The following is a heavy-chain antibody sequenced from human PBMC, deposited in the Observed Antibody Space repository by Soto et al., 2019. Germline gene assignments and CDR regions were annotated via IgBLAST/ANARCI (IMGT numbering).Heavy chain of an antibody. D-gene: IGHD3-10*01. CDR1: GFTFSSYA. V-gene: IGHV3-23*01. CDR3: AKAYYYGSGSYYLDYYYGMDV. Sequence: GGSLRLSCAASGFTFSSYAMSWVRQAPGKGLEWVSAISGSGGSTYYADSVKGRFTISRDNSKNTLYLQMNSLRAEDTAVYYCAKAYYYGSGSYYLDYYYGMDVWGQGTTVTVSS. CDR2: ISGSGGST. J-gene: IGHJ6*02.